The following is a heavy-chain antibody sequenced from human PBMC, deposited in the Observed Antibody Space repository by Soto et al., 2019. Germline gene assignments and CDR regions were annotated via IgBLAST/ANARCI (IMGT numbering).Heavy chain of an antibody. Sequence: SETLSLTCAVYGGSFSGYYWSWIRQPPGKGLEWIGEINHSGSTNYNPSLKSRVTISVDTSKNQFSLKLSSVTAADTAVYYCASVYYYCSGGSCYPYCFDYWGQGALVTVSS. CDR1: GGSFSGYY. CDR3: ASVYYYCSGGSCYPYCFDY. J-gene: IGHJ4*02. V-gene: IGHV4-34*01. CDR2: INHSGST. D-gene: IGHD2-15*01.